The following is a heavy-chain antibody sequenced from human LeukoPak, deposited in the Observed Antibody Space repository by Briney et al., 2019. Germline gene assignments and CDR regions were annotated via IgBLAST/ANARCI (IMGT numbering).Heavy chain of an antibody. CDR2: INEDGGKT. V-gene: IGHV3-43*02. D-gene: IGHD3-22*01. CDR1: GFSFDDYP. J-gene: IGHJ3*02. CDR3: AKEIDSLGTNAFDI. Sequence: GGSLRLSCAASGFSFDDYPMHWVRQAPGKGLEWVSLINEDGGKTFYADSVRGRFTISRDNSKNSLYLQMNSLRTEDSALYYCAKEIDSLGTNAFDIWGQGTIVTVSS.